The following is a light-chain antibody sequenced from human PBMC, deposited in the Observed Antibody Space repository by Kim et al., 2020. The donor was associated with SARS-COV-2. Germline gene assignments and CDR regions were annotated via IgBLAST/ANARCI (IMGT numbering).Light chain of an antibody. V-gene: IGLV1-44*01. CDR3: ATWDDSLNGYV. J-gene: IGLJ1*01. Sequence: QSVISQPPSASGTPGQRVTVTCSGSSSNIGRNTVSWYQHLPGTAPKVLIYGDNQRPSGVPDRLSGSRSGTSASLAISGLQSEDEADYYCATWDDSLNGYVFGTGTKVT. CDR2: GDN. CDR1: SSNIGRNT.